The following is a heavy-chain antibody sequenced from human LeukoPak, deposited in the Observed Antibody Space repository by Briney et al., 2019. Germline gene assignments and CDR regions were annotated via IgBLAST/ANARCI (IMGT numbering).Heavy chain of an antibody. CDR1: GGSFSGYY. CDR3: ARRRLNGPNQIDY. J-gene: IGHJ4*02. CDR2: INHSGST. V-gene: IGHV4-34*01. D-gene: IGHD5-12*01. Sequence: TSETLSLTCAVYGGSFSGYYWSWIRQPPGKGLEWIGEINHSGSTNYNPSLKSRVTISVDTSKNQFSLKLSSVTAADTAVYYCARRRLNGPNQIDYWGQGTLVTVSS.